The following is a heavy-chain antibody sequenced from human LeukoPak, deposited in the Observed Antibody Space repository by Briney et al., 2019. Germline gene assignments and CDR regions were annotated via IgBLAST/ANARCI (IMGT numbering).Heavy chain of an antibody. CDR2: ISAYNGNT. CDR1: GYTFTSYG. D-gene: IGHD4-17*01. J-gene: IGHJ4*02. V-gene: IGHV1-18*01. CDR3: ARAVMDYGDYEGGY. Sequence: ASVKVSCKASGYTFTSYGISWVRQAPGQGLEWMGWISAYNGNTNYAQKLQGRVTMTTDTSTSTAYMEPRSLRSDDTAVYCCARAVMDYGDYEGGYWGQGTLVTVSS.